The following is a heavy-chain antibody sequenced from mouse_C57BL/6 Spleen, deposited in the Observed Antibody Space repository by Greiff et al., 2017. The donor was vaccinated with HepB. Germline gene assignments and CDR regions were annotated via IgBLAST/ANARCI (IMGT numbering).Heavy chain of an antibody. CDR3: ARLLRYYAMDY. D-gene: IGHD1-1*01. CDR2: ISSGSSTI. Sequence: EVHLVESGGGLVKPGGSLKLSCAASGFTFSDYGMHWVRQAPEKGLEWVAYISSGSSTIYYADTVKGRFTISRDNAKNTLFLQMTSLRSEDTAMYYCARLLRYYAMDYWGQGTSVTVSS. J-gene: IGHJ4*01. CDR1: GFTFSDYG. V-gene: IGHV5-17*01.